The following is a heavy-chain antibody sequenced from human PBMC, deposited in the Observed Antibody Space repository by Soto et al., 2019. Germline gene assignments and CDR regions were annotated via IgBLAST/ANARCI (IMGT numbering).Heavy chain of an antibody. CDR1: GFIFRSYG. CDR2: ISHDGSNA. Sequence: QVQLVESGGGVVQPGKSLRLSCAASGFIFRSYGVHWVRQAPGKGLEWVALISHDGSNAYYADAVKGRLTISRDNAKDTVYLQMNSLRAEDTAVYYCAKQGIEVAGTDYFDYWGQGALVTVAS. CDR3: AKQGIEVAGTDYFDY. D-gene: IGHD6-19*01. J-gene: IGHJ4*02. V-gene: IGHV3-30*18.